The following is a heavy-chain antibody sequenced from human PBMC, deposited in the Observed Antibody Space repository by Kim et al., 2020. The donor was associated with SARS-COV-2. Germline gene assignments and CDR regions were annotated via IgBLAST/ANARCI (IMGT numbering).Heavy chain of an antibody. CDR3: AKDRGSELGYYYGMDV. CDR2: ISYDGSNK. D-gene: IGHD1-26*01. CDR1: GFTFSSYG. Sequence: GGSLRLSCAASGFTFSSYGMHWVRQAPGKGLEWVAVISYDGSNKYYADSVKGRFTISRDNSKNTLYLQMNSLRAEDTAVYYCAKDRGSELGYYYGMDVWGQGTTVTVSS. J-gene: IGHJ6*02. V-gene: IGHV3-30*18.